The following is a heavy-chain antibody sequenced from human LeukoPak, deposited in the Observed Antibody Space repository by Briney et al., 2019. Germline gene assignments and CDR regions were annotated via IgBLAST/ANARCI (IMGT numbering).Heavy chain of an antibody. D-gene: IGHD6-13*01. CDR1: GGSISSGGYY. J-gene: IGHJ6*02. Sequence: SQTLSLTCTVSGGSISSGGYYWSWIRQHPGKGLEWIGYIYYSGSTYYNLSLKSRVTISVDTSKNQFSLKLSSVTAADTAVYYCARVPLYSSSWYGYYYYGMDVWGQGTTVTVSS. CDR3: ARVPLYSSSWYGYYYYGMDV. V-gene: IGHV4-31*03. CDR2: IYYSGST.